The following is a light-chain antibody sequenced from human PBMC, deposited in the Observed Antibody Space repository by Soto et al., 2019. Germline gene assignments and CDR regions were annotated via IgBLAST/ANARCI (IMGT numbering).Light chain of an antibody. CDR2: EVS. CDR3: SSYTPSSTVA. J-gene: IGLJ2*01. CDR1: SSDIGGYNY. Sequence: QSALTQSASVSGSPGQSITISCTGTSSDIGGYNYVSWYQQHPDKAPKLMIFEVSNRPSGVSNRFSGSKSGNTASLPISGLLPEDEADYSCSSYTPSSTVAFGGGTKLTVL. V-gene: IGLV2-14*01.